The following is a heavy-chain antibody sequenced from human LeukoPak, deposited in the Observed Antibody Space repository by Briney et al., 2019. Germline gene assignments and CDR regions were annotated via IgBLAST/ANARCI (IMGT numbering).Heavy chain of an antibody. J-gene: IGHJ4*02. CDR1: GGSISSSSYY. V-gene: IGHV4-39*07. CDR2: IYYSGST. Sequence: SETLSLTCTVSGGSISSSSYYWGWIRQPPGKGLEWIGSIYYSGSTYYNPSLKSRVTISVDTSKNQFSLKLSSVTAADTAVYYCARDSTYYDSSGHLGGYDYWGQGTLVTVSS. CDR3: ARDSTYYDSSGHLGGYDY. D-gene: IGHD3-22*01.